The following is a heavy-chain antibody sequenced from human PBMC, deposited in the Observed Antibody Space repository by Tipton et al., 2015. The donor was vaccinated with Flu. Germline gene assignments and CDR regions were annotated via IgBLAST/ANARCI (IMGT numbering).Heavy chain of an antibody. V-gene: IGHV3-53*01. CDR3: ARDYYYDSSGD. CDR1: GFAVNSNY. J-gene: IGHJ4*02. Sequence: AVSGFAVNSNYMSWVRQAPGKGLEWVSVIYSGGSTDYADSVKGRFTISRDDSKNTVYLQMNTLRAADTAVYYCARDYYYDSSGDWGQGTLVTVSS. D-gene: IGHD3-22*01. CDR2: IYSGGST.